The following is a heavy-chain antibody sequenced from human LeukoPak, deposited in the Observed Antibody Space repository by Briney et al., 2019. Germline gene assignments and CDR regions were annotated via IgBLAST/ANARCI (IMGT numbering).Heavy chain of an antibody. V-gene: IGHV3-66*01. D-gene: IGHD5-24*01. CDR1: GFTVSSDY. CDR3: AGSAVEMGTIFTS. Sequence: GESLRLSCVASGFTVSSDYMNWVRQAPGQGLECVSVIYTGGNTYYSDSVKGRFTISRDNSKNTVFLQMNNLRAEDTAVYYCAGSAVEMGTIFTSWGQGTLVTVSS. J-gene: IGHJ5*01. CDR2: IYTGGNT.